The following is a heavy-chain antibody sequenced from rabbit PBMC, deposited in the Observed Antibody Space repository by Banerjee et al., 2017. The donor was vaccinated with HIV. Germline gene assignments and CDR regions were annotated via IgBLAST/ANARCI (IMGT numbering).Heavy chain of an antibody. CDR2: IDTGSSSSS. CDR3: GRDRDGDAGYGSLAL. V-gene: IGHV1S45*01. CDR1: GFSFSNKYV. J-gene: IGHJ4*01. Sequence: QEQLEESGGGLVQPEGSLTPTCTASGFSFSNKYVMCWVRQAPGKGLEWIACIDTGSSSSSYYASWTKGRFTISKTSSTTVTLQMTSLTVADTATYFCGRDRDGDAGYGSLALWGPGTLVTVS. D-gene: IGHD6-1*01.